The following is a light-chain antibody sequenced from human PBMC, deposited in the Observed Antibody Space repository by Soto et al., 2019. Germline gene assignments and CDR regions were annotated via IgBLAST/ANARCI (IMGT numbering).Light chain of an antibody. CDR2: GAS. Sequence: DIQLTQSPSFLSASVGDRVTITCRASQGISSYLAWFQQKPGRAPNLLIYGASTLQSGVPSRFSGSGSGTDFTLTISNLQPEDFATYYCQQLNAYPLTFGQGTDWRLN. CDR1: QGISSY. J-gene: IGKJ5*01. CDR3: QQLNAYPLT. V-gene: IGKV1-9*01.